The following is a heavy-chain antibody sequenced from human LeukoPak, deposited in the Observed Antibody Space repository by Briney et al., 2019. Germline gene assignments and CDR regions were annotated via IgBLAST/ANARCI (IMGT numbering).Heavy chain of an antibody. CDR2: ISTVSSYK. CDR3: ARDLYGKYAADY. Sequence: PGGSLRLSCAASGFTFSDYSMNWVRQAPGKGLEWVSSISTVSSYKYYADSVKGRFTISRDNAKKSLDFEMNSLRAEDTAVYYCARDLYGKYAADYWGQGTLVTVSS. V-gene: IGHV3-21*01. CDR1: GFTFSDYS. D-gene: IGHD2-8*01. J-gene: IGHJ4*02.